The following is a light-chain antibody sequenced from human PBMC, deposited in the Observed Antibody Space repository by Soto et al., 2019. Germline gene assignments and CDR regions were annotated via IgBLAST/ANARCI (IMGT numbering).Light chain of an antibody. Sequence: EIVLTQSPGTLSLSPGERATLSCRASQTVTSDYLAWHQQKPGQAPRLLIYGASSRATGIPDRFSGSGSGTEFTLTISRLEPEDFAVYYCRQSGRLPITFGQGTRLEIK. CDR2: GAS. J-gene: IGKJ5*01. CDR3: RQSGRLPIT. V-gene: IGKV3-20*01. CDR1: QTVTSDY.